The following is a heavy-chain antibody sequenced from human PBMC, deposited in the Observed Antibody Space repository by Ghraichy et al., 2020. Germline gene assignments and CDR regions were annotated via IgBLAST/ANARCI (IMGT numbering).Heavy chain of an antibody. CDR3: ASTYIGYDSRDYFDY. J-gene: IGHJ4*01. Sequence: GGSLRLSCAASGFTVSSNYMSWVRQAPGKGLEWVSVIYSGGSTYYADSVKGRFTISRNNSKNTLYLQMNSLRAEDTAVYYCASTYIGYDSRDYFDYWGQGTLVTVS. V-gene: IGHV3-53*04. D-gene: IGHD5-12*01. CDR1: GFTVSSNY. CDR2: IYSGGST.